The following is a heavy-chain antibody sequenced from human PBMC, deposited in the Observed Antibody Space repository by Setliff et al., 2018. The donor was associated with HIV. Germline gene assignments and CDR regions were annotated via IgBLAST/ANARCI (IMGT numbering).Heavy chain of an antibody. CDR1: GYTLTELS. CDR3: AREGSFVPAAPLGNGNRILDF. Sequence: ASVKVSCKVSGYTLTELSRHWVRQAPGKGLEWMGSFDPKDGKTRYAQKFQGRVNMTRDTSTSTVHMEVSSLRSEDTAVYYCAREGSFVPAAPLGNGNRILDFWGQGTLVTVS. CDR2: FDPKDGKT. J-gene: IGHJ4*02. V-gene: IGHV1-24*01. D-gene: IGHD2-2*01.